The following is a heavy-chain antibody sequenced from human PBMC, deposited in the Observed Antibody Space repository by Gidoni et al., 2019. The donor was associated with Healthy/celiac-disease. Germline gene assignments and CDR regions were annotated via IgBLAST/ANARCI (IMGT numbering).Heavy chain of an antibody. CDR3: TKDPIPFDL. Sequence: VQLVESGGGLVKPGGSLRLSCVVSGFTFGDAWMSWVRQAPGKGLEWVGRIKSKTDGGTTDYAAPVKGRFTISRDDSKNTLYLQMNSLNTEDTAVYYCTKDPIPFDLWGQGTLVTVSS. J-gene: IGHJ5*02. CDR1: GFTFGDAW. V-gene: IGHV3-15*01. D-gene: IGHD2-2*02. CDR2: IKSKTDGGTT.